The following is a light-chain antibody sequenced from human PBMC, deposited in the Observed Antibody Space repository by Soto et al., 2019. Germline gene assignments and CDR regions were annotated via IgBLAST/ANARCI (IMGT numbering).Light chain of an antibody. CDR1: QSVSND. Sequence: EIVLTQSPATLSVSPGERATLSCRASQSVSNDLAWYQHQPGQAPRLLIYGASTTATGIPARFSGSGSGTEFTLTIDSLQPDDFATYYCQQYNSYLTFGGGTKVEIK. J-gene: IGKJ4*01. CDR3: QQYNSYLT. CDR2: GAS. V-gene: IGKV3-15*01.